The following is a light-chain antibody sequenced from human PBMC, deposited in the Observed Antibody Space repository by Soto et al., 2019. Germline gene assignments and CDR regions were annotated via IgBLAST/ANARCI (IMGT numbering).Light chain of an antibody. V-gene: IGKV1D-12*01. J-gene: IGKJ4*01. Sequence: DIQMTQSPSSVSASVVDRVTITCRASQDINNWLAWYQQKPGKAPKLLIYTTSSLQSGVPSRFSGSGSKTHLTLTISSLQPEDFATYYRQQANSFPLTFGGGTKVEIK. CDR3: QQANSFPLT. CDR2: TTS. CDR1: QDINNW.